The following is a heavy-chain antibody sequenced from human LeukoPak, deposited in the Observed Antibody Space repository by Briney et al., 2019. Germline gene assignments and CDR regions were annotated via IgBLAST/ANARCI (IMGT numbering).Heavy chain of an antibody. CDR2: ISWTSGST. CDR1: GLTFAVYA. CDR3: AKEIMAANYGGVFDI. V-gene: IGHV3-9*01. D-gene: IGHD5-24*01. Sequence: GRSLRLSCAASGLTFAVYAMHSGRQAPGKGLEWVSGISWTSGSTGYADSVKGRFTISRDNAKNSLYLQINSLRAEDTALYYCAKEIMAANYGGVFDIWGQGTMVTVSS. J-gene: IGHJ3*02.